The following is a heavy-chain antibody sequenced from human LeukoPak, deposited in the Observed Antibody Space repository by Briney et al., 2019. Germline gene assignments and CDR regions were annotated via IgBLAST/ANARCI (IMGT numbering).Heavy chain of an antibody. CDR3: AKKVRSSSTYYDILTIDY. CDR2: ISYDGSNK. J-gene: IGHJ4*02. Sequence: PGGSLRLSCAASGFIFSSYGMHWVRQAPGKGLEWVAVISYDGSNKYYADSVKGRFTISRDNSKNTLYLQMNSLRAEDTAVYYCAKKVRSSSTYYDILTIDYWGQGTLVTVSS. V-gene: IGHV3-30*18. D-gene: IGHD3-9*01. CDR1: GFIFSSYG.